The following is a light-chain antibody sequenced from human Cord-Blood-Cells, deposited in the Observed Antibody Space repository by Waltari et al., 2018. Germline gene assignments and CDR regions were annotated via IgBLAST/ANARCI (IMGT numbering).Light chain of an antibody. Sequence: DIVLTPSPSTLPLSPGARATLSCRARESVSSYLAWYQQKPGQAPRLLIYDATNRTTGTPARSSGSGSETDFSLTISSLEPEDFAVYYCQPRSNWPLTFGGGTKVEIK. CDR2: DAT. V-gene: IGKV3-11*01. J-gene: IGKJ4*01. CDR3: QPRSNWPLT. CDR1: ESVSSY.